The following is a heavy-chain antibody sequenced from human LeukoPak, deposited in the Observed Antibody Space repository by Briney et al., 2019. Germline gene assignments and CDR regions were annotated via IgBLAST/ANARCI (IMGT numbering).Heavy chain of an antibody. Sequence: GGSLRLFCAASRFTFSSYWMHWVRQAPGKGLWWVSRITNDGSSTSYADSVKGRFSISRDNAKNTLYLQMNSLRAEDTAVYYCARDPYSGNYGNDYYYYMDVWGKGTTVTISS. CDR1: RFTFSSYW. CDR3: ARDPYSGNYGNDYYYYMDV. J-gene: IGHJ6*03. V-gene: IGHV3-74*01. D-gene: IGHD1-26*01. CDR2: ITNDGSST.